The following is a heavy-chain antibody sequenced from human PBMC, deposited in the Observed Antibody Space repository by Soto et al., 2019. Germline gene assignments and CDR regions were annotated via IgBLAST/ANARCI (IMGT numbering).Heavy chain of an antibody. V-gene: IGHV1-8*01. CDR1: GYTFSSYD. D-gene: IGHD6-19*01. CDR2: LNPNSGDT. Sequence: QVQLVQSGAEVKKPGASVKVSCKASGYTFSSYDINWVRQATGQGLEWMGWLNPNSGDTGYAQKFQGRVTLTRNTSIHTAYIELSSLTSDDTAVYYCAASGGGWYLYWGQGTLVPVSS. J-gene: IGHJ4*02. CDR3: AASGGGWYLY.